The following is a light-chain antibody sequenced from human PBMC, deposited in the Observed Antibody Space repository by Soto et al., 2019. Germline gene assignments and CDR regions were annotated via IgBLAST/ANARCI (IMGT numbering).Light chain of an antibody. V-gene: IGKV1-33*01. CDR3: QQYDNVPLT. CDR2: EAS. J-gene: IGKJ4*01. Sequence: DIQMTQSPSSPSASVGDRVTITCQASQDITNDLNWYQQKPGKAPKVLIYEASNLKTGVPSRFSGSGSGTDFTFTISSLQPEDIATYFCQQYDNVPLTFGGGTKVEIK. CDR1: QDITND.